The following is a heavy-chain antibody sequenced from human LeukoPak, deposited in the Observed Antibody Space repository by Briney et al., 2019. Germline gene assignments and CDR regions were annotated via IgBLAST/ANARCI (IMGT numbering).Heavy chain of an antibody. Sequence: SETLSLTCTVAGGSISTYYWSWTRHPPGKGLEWIGYIYNRGYTNYNPSLKSRITMSIDASKKQFSLKLRSVTAAATSLYYCARFDGRYWDYWAQGALVIVSS. J-gene: IGHJ4*02. CDR3: ARFDGRYWDY. D-gene: IGHD3-10*01. CDR2: IYNRGYT. V-gene: IGHV4-59*08. CDR1: GGSISTYY.